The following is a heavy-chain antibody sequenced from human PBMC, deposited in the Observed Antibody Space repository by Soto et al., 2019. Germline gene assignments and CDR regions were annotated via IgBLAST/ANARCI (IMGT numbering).Heavy chain of an antibody. V-gene: IGHV1-18*01. CDR3: ARLSRVSTSKWAFDY. J-gene: IGHJ4*02. CDR2: ISAYNGNT. CDR1: GYNFTSYG. D-gene: IGHD1-26*01. Sequence: ASVKVSCKASGYNFTSYGISWVRQAPGQGLEWMGWISAYNGNTNYAQKLQGRVTMTSDTSTSTAYMELRSLRSDDTAVYYCARLSRVSTSKWAFDYWGQGTLVTVSS.